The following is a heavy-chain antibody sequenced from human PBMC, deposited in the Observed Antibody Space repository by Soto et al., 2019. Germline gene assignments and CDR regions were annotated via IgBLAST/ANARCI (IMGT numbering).Heavy chain of an antibody. Sequence: PGGSLRLSCAASGFTFSSYGMHWVRQAPGKGLEWVAVISYDGSNKYYADSVKGRFTISRDNSKDTLYLQMNSLRAEDTAVYYCAKDGGYCTNGVCPYWYYGMDVWGQGTTVTVSS. CDR2: ISYDGSNK. CDR1: GFTFSSYG. D-gene: IGHD2-8*01. V-gene: IGHV3-30*18. CDR3: AKDGGYCTNGVCPYWYYGMDV. J-gene: IGHJ6*02.